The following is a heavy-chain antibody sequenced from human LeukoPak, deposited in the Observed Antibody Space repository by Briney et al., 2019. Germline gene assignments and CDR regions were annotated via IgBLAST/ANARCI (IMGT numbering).Heavy chain of an antibody. D-gene: IGHD3-22*01. CDR1: GFTSSSYG. CDR2: IWYDGSNK. Sequence: GRSLRLSCAASGFTSSSYGMHWVRQAPGKGLEWVAVIWYDGSNKYYADSVKGRFTISRDNSKDTLYLQMNSLRAEDTAVYYCAXDPRDYYDSSGXFXYWGQGTLXTXXS. V-gene: IGHV3-33*01. J-gene: IGHJ4*02. CDR3: AXDPRDYYDSSGXFXY.